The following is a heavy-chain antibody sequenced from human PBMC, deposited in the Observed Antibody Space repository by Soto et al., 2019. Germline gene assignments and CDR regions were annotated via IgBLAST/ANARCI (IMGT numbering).Heavy chain of an antibody. CDR1: GGSISSYY. CDR2: IYYSGST. D-gene: IGHD2-21*02. Sequence: TLSLTCTVSGGSISSYYWSWIRQPPGKGLEWIGYIYYSGSTNYNPSLKSRVTISVDTSKNQFSLKLNSVTAADTAVYYCARDLWGYCGTDCYPLDVWGQGTTVTVSS. J-gene: IGHJ6*02. CDR3: ARDLWGYCGTDCYPLDV. V-gene: IGHV4-59*01.